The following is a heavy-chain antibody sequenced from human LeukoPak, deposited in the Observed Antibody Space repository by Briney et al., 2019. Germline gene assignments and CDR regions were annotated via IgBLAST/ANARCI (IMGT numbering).Heavy chain of an antibody. Sequence: GVALRLSCAASGFTFSSYDMHGVRQATGKGLEWVSAIGTAGDTYYPGSVKGRFTISRENAKNSLYLQMNSLSAGDTAVYYCARVSTVEGGAFDIWGQGTMVTVSS. D-gene: IGHD4-23*01. CDR3: ARVSTVEGGAFDI. V-gene: IGHV3-13*04. CDR2: IGTAGDT. CDR1: GFTFSSYD. J-gene: IGHJ3*02.